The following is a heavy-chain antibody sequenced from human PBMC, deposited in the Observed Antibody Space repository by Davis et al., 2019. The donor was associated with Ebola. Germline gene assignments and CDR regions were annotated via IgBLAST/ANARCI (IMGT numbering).Heavy chain of an antibody. Sequence: GESLKISCKGSGYSFTSYWIGWVRQMPVKGLEWMGIIYPGDSDTRYSPSFQGQVTISADKSISTAYLQWSSLKASDTAMYYCARTSVLVTTEGGMDVWGQGTTVTVSS. V-gene: IGHV5-51*01. CDR2: IYPGDSDT. J-gene: IGHJ6*02. D-gene: IGHD4-17*01. CDR3: ARTSVLVTTEGGMDV. CDR1: GYSFTSYW.